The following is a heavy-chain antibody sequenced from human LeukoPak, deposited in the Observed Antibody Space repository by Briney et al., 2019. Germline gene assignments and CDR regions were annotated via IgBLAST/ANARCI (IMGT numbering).Heavy chain of an antibody. D-gene: IGHD2-2*02. Sequence: ASVKVSCKASGYTFTGYYMHWVRQAPGQGLEWMGWINPNSGGTNYAQKFQGRVTMTRDTSISAAYMELSRLRSDDTAVYYCARVGFGPPQDSRNGIVVVPAAIRYYFDYWGQGTLVTVSS. CDR3: ARVGFGPPQDSRNGIVVVPAAIRYYFDY. J-gene: IGHJ4*02. CDR2: INPNSGGT. CDR1: GYTFTGYY. V-gene: IGHV1-2*02.